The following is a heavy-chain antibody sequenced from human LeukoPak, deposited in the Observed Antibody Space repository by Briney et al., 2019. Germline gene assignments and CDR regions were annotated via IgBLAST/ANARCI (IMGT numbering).Heavy chain of an antibody. D-gene: IGHD2-2*01. CDR2: ITRFTGAT. CDR1: GFTFSSYT. V-gene: IGHV3-21*04. CDR3: ARDTRLMYYFDF. J-gene: IGHJ4*02. Sequence: GGSLRLSCAASGFTFSSYTMNWVRQPPGRGLEWVSTITRFTGATYYADSVKGRFTISRGDSNNTLYLQMNSLRAGDTAVYYCARDTRLMYYFDFWGQGALVTVSS.